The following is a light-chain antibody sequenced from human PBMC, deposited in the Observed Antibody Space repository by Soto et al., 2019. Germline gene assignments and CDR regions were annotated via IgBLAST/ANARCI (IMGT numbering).Light chain of an antibody. J-gene: IGKJ1*01. V-gene: IGKV3-11*01. Sequence: EIVLTQSPATLSLSPGERATLSCRASQSVSSYLAWYQQKPGQAPRLLIYDASNRATGIPARFSGSGSGTDFTLTISSLQSEDFAVYYCQQYNQWPPWTFGQGTKVEVK. CDR1: QSVSSY. CDR3: QQYNQWPPWT. CDR2: DAS.